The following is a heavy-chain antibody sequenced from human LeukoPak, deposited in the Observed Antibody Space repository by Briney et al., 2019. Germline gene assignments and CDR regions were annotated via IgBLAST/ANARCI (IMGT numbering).Heavy chain of an antibody. CDR3: ARRSRNGLDAFDI. D-gene: IGHD1-14*01. CDR1: AYTFTGYY. J-gene: IGHJ3*02. V-gene: IGHV1-2*02. CDR2: IDPNNGDK. Sequence: ASVKVSCKASAYTFTGYYLHWVRQAPGQGLQWMGWIDPNNGDKEYAQKFQGRVTMTRDRSISTAYMELGRLTSDDTAVYYCARRSRNGLDAFDIWGQGTMVTVSS.